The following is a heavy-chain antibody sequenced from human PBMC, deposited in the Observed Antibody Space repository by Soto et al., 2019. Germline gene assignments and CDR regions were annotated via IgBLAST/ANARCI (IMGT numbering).Heavy chain of an antibody. CDR2: ITPIFGTA. D-gene: IGHD2-2*01. Sequence: SVKVSCKASGGTFSSYAISWVRQAPGQGLEWMGGITPIFGTANYAQRFQGRVTITADESTSTAYMELSSLRSEDTAVYYCARAQRAAIYYYYGMDVWGQGTTVTVSS. V-gene: IGHV1-69*13. CDR1: GGTFSSYA. J-gene: IGHJ6*02. CDR3: ARAQRAAIYYYYGMDV.